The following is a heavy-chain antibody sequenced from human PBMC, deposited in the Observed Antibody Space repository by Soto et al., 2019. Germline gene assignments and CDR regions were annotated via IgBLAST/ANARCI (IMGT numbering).Heavy chain of an antibody. J-gene: IGHJ6*02. CDR1: GDSVSSNSAA. D-gene: IGHD6-6*01. CDR3: VRGGLGIAARPYYYYGMDV. V-gene: IGHV6-1*01. CDR2: TYYRSKWYN. Sequence: KQSQTLSLTCAISGDSVSSNSAAWNWIRQSPSRGLEWLGRTYYRSKWYNDYAVSVKSRITINPDTSKNQFSLQLNSVTPEDTAVYYCVRGGLGIAARPYYYYGMDVWGQGTTVTVSS.